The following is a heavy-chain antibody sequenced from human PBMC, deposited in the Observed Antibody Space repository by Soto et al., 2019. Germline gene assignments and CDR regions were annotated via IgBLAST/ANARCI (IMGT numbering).Heavy chain of an antibody. J-gene: IGHJ5*02. CDR1: GGSISSYY. CDR3: AREGPGSGRTAGP. D-gene: IGHD2-15*01. Sequence: QVQLQESGPGLVKPSETLSLTCTVSGGSISSYYWSWIRQPPGKGLEWIGYIYYSGSTNYNSSLKSRVTISVATSKNQFSLKLSSVTAADTAVYYCAREGPGSGRTAGPWGQGTLVTVSS. V-gene: IGHV4-59*01. CDR2: IYYSGST.